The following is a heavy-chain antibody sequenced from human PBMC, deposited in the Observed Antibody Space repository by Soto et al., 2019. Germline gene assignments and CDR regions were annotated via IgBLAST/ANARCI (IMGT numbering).Heavy chain of an antibody. V-gene: IGHV4-59*01. Sequence: QVQLQESGPGLVKPSETLSLTCTVSGGSISSYYWSWIRQPPGKGLEWIGYIYYSGSTNYNPSLKNRVTISVDTSKNQLPLKLSSVTAADTAVYYCARGGGNSLYWYFDLWGRGTLVTVSS. D-gene: IGHD2-21*02. CDR3: ARGGGNSLYWYFDL. CDR1: GGSISSYY. CDR2: IYYSGST. J-gene: IGHJ2*01.